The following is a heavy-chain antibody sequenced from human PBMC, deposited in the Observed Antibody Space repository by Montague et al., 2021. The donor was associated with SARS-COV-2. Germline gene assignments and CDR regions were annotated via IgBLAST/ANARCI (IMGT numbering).Heavy chain of an antibody. V-gene: IGHV3-23*01. D-gene: IGHD4-17*01. J-gene: IGHJ6*02. CDR1: GFTFSSYA. CDR2: ISGSGGST. CDR3: ASASAATVTPGHYYYGMDV. Sequence: SLRLSCAASGFTFSSYAMSWVRQAPGKGLEWVSAISGSGGSTYYADSVKGRFTISRDNSKNTLYLQMNSLRAEDTAVYYCASASAATVTPGHYYYGMDVWGQGTTVTVSS.